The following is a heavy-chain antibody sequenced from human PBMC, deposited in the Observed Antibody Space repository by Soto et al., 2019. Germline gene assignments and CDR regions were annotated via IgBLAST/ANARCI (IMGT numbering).Heavy chain of an antibody. J-gene: IGHJ5*02. Sequence: ASETLSLTCTVSGGSISSGGYYWSWIRQHPGKGLEWIGYIYYSGSTYYNPSLKSRVTISVDTSKNQFSLKLSSVTAADTAVYYCAAGGGGYCSSTSWGCWFDPWGQGTLVTVSS. D-gene: IGHD2-2*03. CDR1: GGSISSGGYY. CDR2: IYYSGST. CDR3: AAGGGGYCSSTSWGCWFDP. V-gene: IGHV4-31*03.